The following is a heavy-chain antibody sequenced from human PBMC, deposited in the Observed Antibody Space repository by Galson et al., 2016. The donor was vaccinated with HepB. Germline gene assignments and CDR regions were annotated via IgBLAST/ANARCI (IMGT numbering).Heavy chain of an antibody. CDR1: GFTFRNYG. J-gene: IGHJ6*04. D-gene: IGHD2-2*01. CDR2: ISRSGDST. CDR3: VQGSTAPAV. V-gene: IGHV3-23*01. Sequence: SLRLSCAASGFTFRNYGMPWVRQAPGKGLEVVSSISRSGDSTDYADSVKGRFTISRDNSKNTLPLQMNSLTADDTAIYYCVQGSTAPAVWGKGTTVTVSS.